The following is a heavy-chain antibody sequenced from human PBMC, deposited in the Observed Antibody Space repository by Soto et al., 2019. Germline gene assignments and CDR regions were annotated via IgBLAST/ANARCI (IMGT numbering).Heavy chain of an antibody. CDR1: GFTFNSYT. Sequence: GGSLRLSCAASGFTFNSYTMNWVRQAPGKGLEWVSSISSSSNYIYYADSLKGRFTIPRDNAKNSLYLQMNSLRAEDTAVYYCARAYCSGGSCYSGDLFDYWGQGTLVTVSS. V-gene: IGHV3-21*01. CDR3: ARAYCSGGSCYSGDLFDY. D-gene: IGHD2-15*01. J-gene: IGHJ4*02. CDR2: ISSSSNYI.